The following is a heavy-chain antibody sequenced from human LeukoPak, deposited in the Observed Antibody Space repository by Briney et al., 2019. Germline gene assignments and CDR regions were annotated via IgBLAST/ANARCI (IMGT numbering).Heavy chain of an antibody. CDR1: GGSISSSY. Sequence: SETLSPTGTVPGGSISSSYSSWIRQPPGKGLEWIGYIYYSRSTTYNTSLKSPVTISVATSKNQFSPKLSSVTAAGTAVYYCARNGAYCSGGSCAHDTFDMWGQGTMVTVSS. D-gene: IGHD2-15*01. CDR3: ARNGAYCSGGSCAHDTFDM. CDR2: IYYSRST. V-gene: IGHV4-59*01. J-gene: IGHJ3*02.